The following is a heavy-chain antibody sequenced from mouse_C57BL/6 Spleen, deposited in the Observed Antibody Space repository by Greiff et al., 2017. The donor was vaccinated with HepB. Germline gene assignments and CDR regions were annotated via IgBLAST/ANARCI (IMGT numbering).Heavy chain of an antibody. CDR1: GYTFTDYE. CDR2: IDPETGGT. V-gene: IGHV1-15*01. Sequence: VKLMESGAELVRPGASVTLSCKASGYTFTDYEMHWVKQTPVHGLEWIGAIDPETGGTAYNQKFKGKAILTADKSSSTAYMELRSLTSEDSAVYYCTRDGSSYNYFDYWGQGTTLTVSS. CDR3: TRDGSSYNYFDY. D-gene: IGHD1-1*01. J-gene: IGHJ2*01.